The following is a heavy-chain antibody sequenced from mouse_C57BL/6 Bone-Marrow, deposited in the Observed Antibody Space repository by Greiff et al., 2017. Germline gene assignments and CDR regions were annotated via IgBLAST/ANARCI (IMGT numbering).Heavy chain of an antibody. CDR3: EREGCTSVVEGFAY. Sequence: EVQLQQSGPELVKPGASVKISCKASGYSFTDYNMNWVKQSNGKSLEWIGVINPNYGTTSYNQKFKGKATLTVDQSSSPAYMQLNSLTSADSAVYYCEREGCTSVVEGFAYWGQGTLVTVSA. CDR2: INPNYGTT. V-gene: IGHV1-39*01. CDR1: GYSFTDYN. J-gene: IGHJ3*01. D-gene: IGHD1-1*01.